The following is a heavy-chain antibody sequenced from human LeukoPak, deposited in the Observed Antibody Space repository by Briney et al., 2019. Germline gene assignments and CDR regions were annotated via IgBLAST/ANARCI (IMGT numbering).Heavy chain of an antibody. D-gene: IGHD6-19*01. CDR2: ILYSGST. J-gene: IGHJ2*01. CDR1: GGSISSGGYY. CDR3: ATVAVARYWYFDL. Sequence: SQTLSLTCTVSGGSISSGGYYWSWIRQPPGKGLEWIGYILYSGSTNYNPSLKSRVTISVDTSKNQFSLKLSSVTAADTAVYYCATVAVARYWYFDLWGRGTLVTVSS. V-gene: IGHV4-61*08.